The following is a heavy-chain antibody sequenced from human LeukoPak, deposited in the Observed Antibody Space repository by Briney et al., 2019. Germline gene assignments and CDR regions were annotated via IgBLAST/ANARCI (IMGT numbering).Heavy chain of an antibody. CDR2: IYYSGST. CDR3: ARGPRLPTYYYDSSGYSGGGHFDY. D-gene: IGHD3-22*01. CDR1: GGSISSYY. Sequence: SETLSLTCTVSGGSISSYYWSWIRQPPGKGLGWIGYIYYSGSTNYNPSLKSRVTISVDTSKNQFSLKLSSVTAADTAVYYCARGPRLPTYYYDSSGYSGGGHFDYWGQGTLVTVSS. V-gene: IGHV4-59*01. J-gene: IGHJ4*02.